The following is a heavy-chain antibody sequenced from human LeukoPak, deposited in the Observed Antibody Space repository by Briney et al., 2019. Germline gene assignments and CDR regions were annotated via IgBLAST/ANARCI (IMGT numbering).Heavy chain of an antibody. Sequence: PSETLSLTCTVSGGSISSSSYYWGWIRQPPGKGLEWIGSIYYSGSTYYNPSLKSRVTISVDTSKNQFSLKLSSVTAADTAVYYCARATPRYYDFWSGSPLQGVGFDPWGQGTLVTVSS. D-gene: IGHD3-3*01. CDR3: ARATPRYYDFWSGSPLQGVGFDP. CDR1: GGSISSSSYY. J-gene: IGHJ5*02. CDR2: IYYSGST. V-gene: IGHV4-39*07.